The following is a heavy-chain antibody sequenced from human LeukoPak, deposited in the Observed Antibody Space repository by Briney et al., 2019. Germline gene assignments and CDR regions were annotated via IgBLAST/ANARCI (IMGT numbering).Heavy chain of an antibody. CDR1: GGSISSYY. CDR3: AREHPYYYCGMDV. CDR2: IYTSGST. D-gene: IGHD1/OR15-1a*01. V-gene: IGHV4-4*09. Sequence: SETLSLTCTVSGGSISSYYWSWIRHPPGKGLEGIGYIYTSGSTNYNPSLKSRVTMSVDTSKNQFSLKLSSVTAADTAVYYCAREHPYYYCGMDVWGQGTTVTVSS. J-gene: IGHJ6*02.